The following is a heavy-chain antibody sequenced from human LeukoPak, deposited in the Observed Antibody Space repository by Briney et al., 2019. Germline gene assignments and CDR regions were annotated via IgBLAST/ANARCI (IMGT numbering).Heavy chain of an antibody. CDR3: ARGGGYSYGFNDY. D-gene: IGHD5-18*01. CDR2: INSDGSST. Sequence: GGSLRLSCAASGITFSNFWMSWVRQAPGKGLVWVSRINSDGSSTSYADSVKGRFTISRDNAKNTLYLQMNSLRAEDTAVYYCARGGGYSYGFNDYWGQGTLVTVSS. J-gene: IGHJ4*02. CDR1: GITFSNFW. V-gene: IGHV3-74*01.